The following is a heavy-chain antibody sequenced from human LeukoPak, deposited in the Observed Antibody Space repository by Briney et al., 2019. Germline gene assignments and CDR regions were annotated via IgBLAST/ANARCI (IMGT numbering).Heavy chain of an antibody. CDR2: IYHSGST. V-gene: IGHV4-38-2*02. CDR3: ARAFRQAFDI. CDR1: GYSISSGYY. J-gene: IGHJ3*02. Sequence: SETLSLTCTVSGYSISSGYYWGWIRQPPGKGLEWIGSIYHSGSTYYNPSLKSRVTISVDTSKNQFSLKLSSVTAADTAVYYCARAFRQAFDIWGQGTMVTVSS. D-gene: IGHD2/OR15-2a*01.